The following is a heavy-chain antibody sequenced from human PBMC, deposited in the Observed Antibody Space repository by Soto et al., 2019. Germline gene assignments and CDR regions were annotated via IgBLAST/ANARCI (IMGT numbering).Heavy chain of an antibody. CDR1: GFSLSTSGVG. V-gene: IGHV2-5*02. CDR3: AHLFTMVRGVIIRYHYYYMYV. D-gene: IGHD3-10*01. J-gene: IGHJ6*03. Sequence: SGPTLVNPTQTLTLTCTFSGFSLSTSGVGVGWIRQPPGKALEWLALIYWDDDKRYSPSLKSRLTITKDTSKNQVVLTMTNMDPVDTATYYCAHLFTMVRGVIIRYHYYYMYVWGKGNTVTVSS. CDR2: IYWDDDK.